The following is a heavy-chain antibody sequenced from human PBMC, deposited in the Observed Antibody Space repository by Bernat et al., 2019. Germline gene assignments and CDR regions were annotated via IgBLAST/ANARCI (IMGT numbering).Heavy chain of an antibody. D-gene: IGHD2-21*02. Sequence: QVQLVQSGAEVKKPGASVKVSCKASGYTFTSYAMHWVRQAPGQRLEWMGWINAGNGNTKYSQKFQGRVTITRDTSASTAYMELSSLRSEDTAVYYCATHDPNVVVTAMGAFDIWGQGTMVTVSS. CDR1: GYTFTSYA. CDR2: INAGNGNT. V-gene: IGHV1-3*01. J-gene: IGHJ3*02. CDR3: ATHDPNVVVTAMGAFDI.